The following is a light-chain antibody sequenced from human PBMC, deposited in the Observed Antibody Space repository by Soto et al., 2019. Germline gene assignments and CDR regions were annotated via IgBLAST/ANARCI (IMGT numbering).Light chain of an antibody. CDR1: SGDIGGYNY. V-gene: IGLV2-8*01. J-gene: IGLJ2*01. CDR3: SSYAGSNIVI. Sequence: QSALTQPPSASGSPGQSVTISCSGTSGDIGGYNYVSWYQQHPGKAPKLMIFEVYRLPSGVPDRFFGSKSGNTASLTGSGLQAEDEAHYYCSSYAGSNIVIFGGGTKLTVL. CDR2: EVY.